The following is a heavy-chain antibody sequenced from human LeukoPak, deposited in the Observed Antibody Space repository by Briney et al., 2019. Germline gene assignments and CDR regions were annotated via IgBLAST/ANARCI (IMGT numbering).Heavy chain of an antibody. J-gene: IGHJ3*02. D-gene: IGHD4-17*01. CDR1: GFTVSSNY. CDR2: IYSGGST. V-gene: IGHV3-53*04. Sequence: TGGSLRLSCAASGFTVSSNYMSWVRQAPGKGLEWVSVIYSGGSTYYADSVKGRFTISRHNSKNTLYLQMNSLRAEDTAVYYCARAKVTIARRGVGAFDIWGQGTIVTVSS. CDR3: ARAKVTIARRGVGAFDI.